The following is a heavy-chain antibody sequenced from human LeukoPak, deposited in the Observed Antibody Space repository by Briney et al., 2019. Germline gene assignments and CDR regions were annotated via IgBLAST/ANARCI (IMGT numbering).Heavy chain of an antibody. CDR2: INAGNGNT. CDR1: GYTFTSCA. V-gene: IGHV1-3*01. J-gene: IGHJ4*02. CDR3: ARSDGSGSYPHY. D-gene: IGHD3-10*01. Sequence: ASVKVSCKASGYTFTSCAMHWVRQAPGQRLEWMGWINAGNGNTKYSQKFQGRVTIARDTSASTAYMELSSLRSEDTAVYYCARSDGSGSYPHYWGQGTLVTVSS.